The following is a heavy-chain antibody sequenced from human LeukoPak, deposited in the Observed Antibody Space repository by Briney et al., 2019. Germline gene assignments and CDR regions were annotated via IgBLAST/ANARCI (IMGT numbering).Heavy chain of an antibody. CDR3: ASSGCQKYYFDY. CDR1: GGTFSSYA. V-gene: IGHV1-69*05. D-gene: IGHD3-22*01. Sequence: ASVKVSCKASGGTFSSYAISWVRQAPGQGLEWMGGIIPIFGTANYAQKFQGRVTITTDESTSTAYMELSSLRSEDTAVYYCASSGCQKYYFDYWGQGTLVTVSS. CDR2: IIPIFGTA. J-gene: IGHJ4*02.